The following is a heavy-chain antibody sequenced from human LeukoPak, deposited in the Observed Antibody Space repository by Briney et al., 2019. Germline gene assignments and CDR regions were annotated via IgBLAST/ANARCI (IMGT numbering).Heavy chain of an antibody. CDR1: GGSISSYY. CDR2: IYTSGST. Sequence: PSETLSLTCTVSGGSISSYYWSWIRQPAGKGLEWIGRIYTSGSTNYNPSLKSRVTISVDKSKNQLSLKLSSVTAADTAVYYCARGEASPDYYDSSGYPGAFDIWGQGTMVTVSS. CDR3: ARGEASPDYYDSSGYPGAFDI. J-gene: IGHJ3*02. V-gene: IGHV4-4*07. D-gene: IGHD3-22*01.